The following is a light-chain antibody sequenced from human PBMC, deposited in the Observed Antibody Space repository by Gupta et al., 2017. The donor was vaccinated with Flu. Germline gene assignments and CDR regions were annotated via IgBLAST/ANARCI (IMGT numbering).Light chain of an antibody. V-gene: IGKV1-27*01. CDR1: QGISSY. CDR3: QRTYNARVT. J-gene: IGKJ3*01. Sequence: TQSPSSLSASVGDMVTITCRVSQGISSYLNWYRQKPGKVPQLLFYSASNLQSGVPSRFSGRGAGTVFTPTISRVQHEDVATYYGQRTYNARVTFGPGTKVDIK. CDR2: SAS.